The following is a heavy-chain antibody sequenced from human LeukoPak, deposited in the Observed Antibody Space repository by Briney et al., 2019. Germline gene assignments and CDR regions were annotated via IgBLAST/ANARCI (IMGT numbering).Heavy chain of an antibody. V-gene: IGHV3-48*03. J-gene: IGHJ6*03. CDR2: ISSSGSTI. Sequence: SGGSLRLSCAASGFTFSSYEMNWVRQAPGKGLEWVSYISSSGSTIYYADSVKGRFTISRDNAKNSLYLQMNSLRAEDTAVYYCARRGSYGHYYMDVWGKGTTVTVSS. D-gene: IGHD5-18*01. CDR1: GFTFSSYE. CDR3: ARRGSYGHYYMDV.